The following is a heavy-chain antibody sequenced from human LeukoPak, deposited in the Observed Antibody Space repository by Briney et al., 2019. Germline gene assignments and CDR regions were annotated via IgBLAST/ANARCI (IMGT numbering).Heavy chain of an antibody. Sequence: GGSLRLSCAASGFTVSSNYMSWVRQAPGKGLEWVSVIYSGGSTYYADSVKGRFTISRDNSKNTLYLQMNSLRAEDAAVYYCARDKPYSKGAFDYWGQGTLVTVSS. CDR3: ARDKPYSKGAFDY. J-gene: IGHJ4*02. D-gene: IGHD4-11*01. CDR1: GFTVSSNY. V-gene: IGHV3-66*02. CDR2: IYSGGST.